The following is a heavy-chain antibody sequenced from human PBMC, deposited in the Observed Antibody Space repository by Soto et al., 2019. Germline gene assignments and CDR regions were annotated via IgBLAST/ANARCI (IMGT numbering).Heavy chain of an antibody. J-gene: IGHJ4*02. CDR2: TYHSGST. V-gene: IGHV4-31*02. D-gene: IGHD6-13*01. CDR3: ASVWMHSPNIIRSSSRYSDY. Sequence: KPGKGLDWIGYTYHSGSTYYTPYLKSRITISVDTSKNQFFLKLSSVTAADTAVYYCASVWMHSPNIIRSSSRYSDYWGQRTLVPVTS.